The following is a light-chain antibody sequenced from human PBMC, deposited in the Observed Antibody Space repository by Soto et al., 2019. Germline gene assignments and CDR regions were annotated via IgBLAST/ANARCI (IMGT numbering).Light chain of an antibody. Sequence: IVMTHSPATLSVSPWEIATLSCRASQSVSSNVAWYQQRPGQAPRLLIHGASTRATGMPARFSGSGSGTEFTLTISSLQPEDFATYYCQQSFSPLLTFGGGTKVDIK. CDR1: QSVSSN. V-gene: IGKV3-15*01. CDR3: QQSFSPLLT. CDR2: GAS. J-gene: IGKJ4*01.